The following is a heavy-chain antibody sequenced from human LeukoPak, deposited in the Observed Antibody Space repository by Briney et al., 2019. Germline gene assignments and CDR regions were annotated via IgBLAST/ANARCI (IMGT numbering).Heavy chain of an antibody. J-gene: IGHJ6*02. CDR1: GGSISSSSYY. D-gene: IGHD5-12*01. V-gene: IGHV4-39*01. CDR3: ASLPTNYYHYGMDV. Sequence: ASETLSLTCTVSGGSISSSSYYWGWIRQPPGKGLEWIGSIYYSGSTYYNPSLKSRVTISVDTSKNQFSLKLSSVTAADTAVYYCASLPTNYYHYGMDVWGQGTTVTVSS. CDR2: IYYSGST.